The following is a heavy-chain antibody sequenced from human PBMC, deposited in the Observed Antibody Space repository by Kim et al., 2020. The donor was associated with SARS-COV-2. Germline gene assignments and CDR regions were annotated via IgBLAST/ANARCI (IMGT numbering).Heavy chain of an antibody. V-gene: IGHV3-15*01. CDR3: TTDGFEWELLTY. Sequence: DYAGPGKGRFTISREDSKHTLYQQMNSLKTEDTAVYYCTTDGFEWELLTYWGQGTLVTVSS. D-gene: IGHD1-26*01. J-gene: IGHJ4*02.